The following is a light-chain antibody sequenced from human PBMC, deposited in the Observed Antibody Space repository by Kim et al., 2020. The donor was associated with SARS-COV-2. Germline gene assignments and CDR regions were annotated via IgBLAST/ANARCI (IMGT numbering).Light chain of an antibody. Sequence: SYELTQPPSVSVAPGKTARITCGGNNIGSKSVHWYQQKPGQAPVLVIYYDSDRPSGIPERFSGSNSGNTATLTINRVEAGDEADYYCQVWDSSSDHRVFGTGTKVTVL. CDR1: NIGSKS. CDR2: YDS. V-gene: IGLV3-21*04. J-gene: IGLJ1*01. CDR3: QVWDSSSDHRV.